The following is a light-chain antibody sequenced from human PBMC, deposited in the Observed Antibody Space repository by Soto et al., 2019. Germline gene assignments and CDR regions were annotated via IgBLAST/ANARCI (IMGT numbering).Light chain of an antibody. Sequence: EIGLTQSPATLSLSPGERATISCRASQSVSTSYLAWYHQKPGQAPRLLIFGTYIRATGIPDRFSGSGSGTDFTLTITSLEPEDFAAYYCQQYDTSALTFGGGTKVDIK. V-gene: IGKV3-20*01. CDR1: QSVSTSY. J-gene: IGKJ4*02. CDR3: QQYDTSALT. CDR2: GTY.